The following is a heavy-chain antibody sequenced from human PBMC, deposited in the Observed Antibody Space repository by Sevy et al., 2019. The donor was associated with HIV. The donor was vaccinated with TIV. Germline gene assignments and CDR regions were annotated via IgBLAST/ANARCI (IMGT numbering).Heavy chain of an antibody. V-gene: IGHV3-15*07. CDR3: TTSTQVDYYGMDV. CDR2: IRSKNDGGTT. CDR1: GFTFTYTW. J-gene: IGHJ6*02. Sequence: GGSLRLSCAASGFTFTYTWMNWVRQAPGKGLEWVGRIRSKNDGGTTDYAAPVKGRFTISRDDSKNTLFLQMNSLKTEDTAVYYCTTSTQVDYYGMDVWGQGTTVTVSS. D-gene: IGHD4-4*01.